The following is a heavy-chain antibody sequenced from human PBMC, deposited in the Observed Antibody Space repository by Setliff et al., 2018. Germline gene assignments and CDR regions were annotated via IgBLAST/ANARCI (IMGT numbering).Heavy chain of an antibody. CDR1: GGSFGDYY. Sequence: PSETLSLTCEVSGGSFGDYYWSWIRQSPGKGLEWLGDFNRTRKIDYSPSLKSRLTISVDTSKKQFSLHLNSVTAADTAMYYCAGGGRYCGGDCYQDDAFDIWGQGTMVTVSS. V-gene: IGHV4-34*01. D-gene: IGHD2-21*02. J-gene: IGHJ3*02. CDR3: AGGGRYCGGDCYQDDAFDI. CDR2: FNRTRKI.